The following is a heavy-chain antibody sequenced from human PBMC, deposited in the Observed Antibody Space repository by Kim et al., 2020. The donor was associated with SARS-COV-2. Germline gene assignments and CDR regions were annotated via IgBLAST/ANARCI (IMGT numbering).Heavy chain of an antibody. V-gene: IGHV3-15*01. CDR2: IKSKTDGGTT. Sequence: GGSLRLSCAASGFTFSNAWMSWVRQAPGKGLEWVGRIKSKTDGGTTDYAAPVKGRFTISRDDSKNTLYLQMNSLKTEDTAVYYCTTDTQQQLVPTAFEFDYWGQGTLVTVSS. CDR1: GFTFSNAW. CDR3: TTDTQQQLVPTAFEFDY. D-gene: IGHD6-13*01. J-gene: IGHJ4*02.